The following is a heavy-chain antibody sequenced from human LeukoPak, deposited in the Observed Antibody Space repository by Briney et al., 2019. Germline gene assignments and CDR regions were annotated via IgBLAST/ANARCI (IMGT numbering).Heavy chain of an antibody. CDR1: GFTFSSYG. CDR3: AKPSGVVRGVIDPLGMDV. CDR2: ISYDGSNK. V-gene: IGHV3-30*18. J-gene: IGHJ6*02. D-gene: IGHD3-10*01. Sequence: PGGSLRLSCAASGFTFSSYGMHWVRQAPGKGLEWVAVISYDGSNKYYADSVKGRFTISRDNSKNTLCLQMNSLRAEDTAVYYCAKPSGVVRGVIDPLGMDVWGQGTTVTVSS.